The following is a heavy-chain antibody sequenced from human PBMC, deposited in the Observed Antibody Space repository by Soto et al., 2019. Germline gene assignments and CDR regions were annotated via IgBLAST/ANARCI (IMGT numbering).Heavy chain of an antibody. D-gene: IGHD3-22*01. Sequence: GASVKVSCKGSGYTFTSCDMHWVRQAPGQGLEWMGIINPSGGSTSYAQKFQGRVTMTRDTSTSTVYMELSSLRSEDTAVYYCAKSRYYYDSSGYYFDYWGQGTLVTVSS. CDR1: GYTFTSCD. CDR2: INPSGGST. CDR3: AKSRYYYDSSGYYFDY. V-gene: IGHV1-46*01. J-gene: IGHJ4*02.